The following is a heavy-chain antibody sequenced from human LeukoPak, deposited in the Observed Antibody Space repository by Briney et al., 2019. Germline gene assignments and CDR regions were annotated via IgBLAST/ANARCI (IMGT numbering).Heavy chain of an antibody. CDR2: IYYSGST. D-gene: IGHD4-11*01. CDR1: AGSTRGYF. J-gene: IGHJ3*01. CDR3: ARHVTVTYDAFDV. Sequence: SETLSLTCNVSAGSTRGYFWSWIRQPPGKGLECIGYIYYSGSTKYNPSLMSRVTISIETSERQFSLKLSSVTAADTAAYYCARHVTVTYDAFDVWGQGTMVTVSS. V-gene: IGHV4-59*08.